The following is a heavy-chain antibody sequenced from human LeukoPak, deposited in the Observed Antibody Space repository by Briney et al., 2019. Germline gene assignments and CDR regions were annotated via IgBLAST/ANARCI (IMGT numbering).Heavy chain of an antibody. Sequence: ASVKVSCKASGYTFTSYGISWVRQAPGQGLEWMGWISAYNGNTNYAQKLQGRVTMTTDTSTSTAYMELRSLRSDDTAVYYCARDPFCGSTSCYLRGYYYYYGMDVWGQGTTVTVS. D-gene: IGHD2-2*01. V-gene: IGHV1-18*01. CDR3: ARDPFCGSTSCYLRGYYYYYGMDV. J-gene: IGHJ6*02. CDR2: ISAYNGNT. CDR1: GYTFTSYG.